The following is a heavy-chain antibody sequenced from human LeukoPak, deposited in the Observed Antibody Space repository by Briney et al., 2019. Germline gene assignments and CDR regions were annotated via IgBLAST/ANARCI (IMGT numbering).Heavy chain of an antibody. V-gene: IGHV3-30*18. CDR1: GFTFSSYG. CDR3: AKDRVVVVTAYYYYGMDV. Sequence: GGSLRLSCAASGFTFSSYGMHWVRQAPGKGLEWVAVISYDGSNKYYADSVKGRFTVSRDNSKNTLYLQMNSLRAEDTAVYYCAKDRVVVVTAYYYYGMDVWGQGTTVTVSS. CDR2: ISYDGSNK. J-gene: IGHJ6*02. D-gene: IGHD2-21*02.